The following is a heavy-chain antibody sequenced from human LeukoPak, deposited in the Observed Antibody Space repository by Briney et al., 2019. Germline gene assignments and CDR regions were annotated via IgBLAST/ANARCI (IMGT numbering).Heavy chain of an antibody. Sequence: SETLSLTCAVYGLSFSGYYWSWIRQPPGKGLEWIGEINHSGSTNYNPSLKSRVTISVDMSKNQFSLKLSSVTAADTAVYYCARGVSPDYWGQGTLVTVSS. V-gene: IGHV4-34*01. J-gene: IGHJ4*02. CDR3: ARGVSPDY. CDR1: GLSFSGYY. CDR2: INHSGST.